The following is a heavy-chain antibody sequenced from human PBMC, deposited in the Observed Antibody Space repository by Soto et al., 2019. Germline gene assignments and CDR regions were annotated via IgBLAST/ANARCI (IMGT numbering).Heavy chain of an antibody. J-gene: IGHJ6*02. CDR2: SSYTGRT. CDR3: AREWGLLSAYVMNV. V-gene: IGHV4-61*03. Sequence: SETLSLTCIVSGDSVTIGSYYLTWLRQPPGKGLEWIGYSSYTGRTKYNPSLQSRVTISVDTSKNDFSLNLSSVTASDTAVYFCAREWGLLSAYVMNVWGHGTAVTVSS. D-gene: IGHD7-27*01. CDR1: GDSVTIGSYY.